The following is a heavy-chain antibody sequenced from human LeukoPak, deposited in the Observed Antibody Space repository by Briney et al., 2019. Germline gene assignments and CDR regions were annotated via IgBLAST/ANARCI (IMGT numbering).Heavy chain of an antibody. CDR1: GFSFSSFG. D-gene: IGHD2-15*01. J-gene: IGHJ6*02. V-gene: IGHV3-33*01. Sequence: GGSLRLSCAASGFSFSSFGIHWVRQAPGKGLEWVAIVWYDGSNKHYADSVKGRFTISRDNSKNTLYLQMNSLRAEDTAVYYCARDVVAATQTFSYGMDVWGQGTLVTVSS. CDR3: ARDVVAATQTFSYGMDV. CDR2: VWYDGSNK.